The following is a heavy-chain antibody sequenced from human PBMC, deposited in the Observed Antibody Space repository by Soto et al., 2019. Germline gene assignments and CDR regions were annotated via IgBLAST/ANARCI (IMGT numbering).Heavy chain of an antibody. J-gene: IGHJ3*02. Sequence: PSETLSLTCAVSGGSISSGGYSWSWIRQPPGKGLEWIGYIYHSGSTYYNPSLKSRVTISVDRSKNQFSLKLSSVTAADTAVYYCARVLDYDFWSGYYIRNAFDIWGQGTMVTVSS. D-gene: IGHD3-3*01. CDR3: ARVLDYDFWSGYYIRNAFDI. V-gene: IGHV4-30-2*01. CDR1: GGSISSGGYS. CDR2: IYHSGST.